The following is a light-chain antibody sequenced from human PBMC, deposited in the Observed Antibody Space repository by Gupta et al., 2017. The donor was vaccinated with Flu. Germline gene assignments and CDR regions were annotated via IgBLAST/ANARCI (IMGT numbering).Light chain of an antibody. CDR2: AAS. CDR3: QQSHT. CDR1: QNIGHY. V-gene: IGKV1-39*01. Sequence: SAAVGDRVTRTCRASQNIGHYLNWYQQKAGKAPRILIYAASTLQSGVPSRFSGSGSGTDFTLTITSLQPEDFATYYCQQSHTFGQGTKVDIK. J-gene: IGKJ1*01.